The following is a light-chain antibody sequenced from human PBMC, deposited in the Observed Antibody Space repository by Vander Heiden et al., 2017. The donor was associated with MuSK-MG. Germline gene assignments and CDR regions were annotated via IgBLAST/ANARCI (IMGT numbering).Light chain of an antibody. CDR2: EVS. CDR3: NSYTTSGTFWV. CDR1: SSDLGAYNH. V-gene: IGLV2-14*01. J-gene: IGLJ3*02. Sequence: QSALTQPVSVSGSPGQSITISCTGTSSDLGAYNHVSWYQHHPGKAPNVMIYEVSTRPSGVSNRFSASKSGTTASLTISGLQAEDEADYYCNSYTTSGTFWVFGGGTKLTVL.